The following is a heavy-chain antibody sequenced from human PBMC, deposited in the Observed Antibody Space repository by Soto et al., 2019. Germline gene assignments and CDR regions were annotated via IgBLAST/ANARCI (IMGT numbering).Heavy chain of an antibody. Sequence: QVQLVQSGAEVKKPGSSVKVSCKDSGGIFSSYVISWVRQAPGQGLEWMGGIIPIFGTANYAQKFQGRVTVAADKSTRTTNTGLNSLRSEDTDVYCWAITVAAVSGLEFGWFVAWGQGTLVTVSS. J-gene: IGHJ5*02. CDR3: AITVAAVSGLEFGWFVA. D-gene: IGHD1-1*01. CDR1: GGIFSSYV. CDR2: IIPIFGTA. V-gene: IGHV1-69*06.